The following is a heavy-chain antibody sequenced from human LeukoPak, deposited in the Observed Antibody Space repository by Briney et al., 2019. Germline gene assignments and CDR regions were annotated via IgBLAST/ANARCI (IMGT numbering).Heavy chain of an antibody. D-gene: IGHD6-19*01. V-gene: IGHV1-2*06. CDR1: GYTFTGYY. J-gene: IGHJ5*02. CDR3: ARDKRIAVAGTSQNWFDP. CDR2: INPNSGGT. Sequence: ASVKVSCKASGYTFTGYYMHWVRQAPGQGLEWMGRINPNSGGTNYAQKFQGRVTMTRDTSISTAYMELSRLRSDDTAVYYCARDKRIAVAGTSQNWFDPWGQGTLVTASS.